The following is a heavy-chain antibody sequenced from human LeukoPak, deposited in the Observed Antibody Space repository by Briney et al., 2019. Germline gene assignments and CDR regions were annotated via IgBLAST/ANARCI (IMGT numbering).Heavy chain of an antibody. CDR3: TTAPRGYCSGGSCSYAFDI. CDR1: TFTFSNAW. J-gene: IGHJ3*02. Sequence: PGGSLRLSCAASTFTFSNAWMSWVRQAPGKGLEWVGRIKSKSDGGTTDYAAPVKGRFTISRDDSKNTLYLQMNSLKTEDTAGHYCTTAPRGYCSGGSCSYAFDIWGQGTMVTVSS. CDR2: IKSKSDGGTT. V-gene: IGHV3-15*01. D-gene: IGHD2-15*01.